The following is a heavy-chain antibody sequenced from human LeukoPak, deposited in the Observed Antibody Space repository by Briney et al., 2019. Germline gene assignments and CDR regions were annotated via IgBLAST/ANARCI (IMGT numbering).Heavy chain of an antibody. CDR1: GFTFSSYA. D-gene: IGHD3-10*01. CDR3: AKDPGGRGVYDAFDI. Sequence: SGGSLRLSCAASGFTFSSYAMSWVRQAPGKGLEWVSAISGSGGSTYYADSVKGRFTISRDNSKNTLYLQMNSLRAEDTAVYYCAKDPGGRGVYDAFDIWGQGTMVTVSS. J-gene: IGHJ3*02. CDR2: ISGSGGST. V-gene: IGHV3-23*01.